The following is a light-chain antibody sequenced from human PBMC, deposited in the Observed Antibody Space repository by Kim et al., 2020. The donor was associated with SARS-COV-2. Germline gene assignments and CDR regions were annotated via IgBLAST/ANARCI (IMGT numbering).Light chain of an antibody. CDR1: QSISNY. J-gene: IGKJ2*01. Sequence: DIQMTQSPSSLSASVGDRVTITCRASQSISNYLNWYQQKPGKAPKLLIYAASTLQSGVPSRFSGSGSGTDFTLTISSLQPEDFATYYCQQTYSIPYTFGQETKLEI. CDR2: AAS. CDR3: QQTYSIPYT. V-gene: IGKV1-39*01.